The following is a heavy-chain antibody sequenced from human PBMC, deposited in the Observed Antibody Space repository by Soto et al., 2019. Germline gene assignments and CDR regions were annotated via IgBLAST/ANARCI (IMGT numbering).Heavy chain of an antibody. CDR1: GFTFSSYG. J-gene: IGHJ3*02. CDR2: ISYDGSNK. Sequence: QVQLVESGGGVVQPGRSLRLSCAASGFTFSSYGMHWVRQAPGKGLEWVAVISYDGSNKYYADSVKGRFTISRDNSKNTLYLQMNSLRAEDTAVYYCAKEQESSGWAENDAFDIWGQGTMVTVSS. D-gene: IGHD6-19*01. CDR3: AKEQESSGWAENDAFDI. V-gene: IGHV3-30*18.